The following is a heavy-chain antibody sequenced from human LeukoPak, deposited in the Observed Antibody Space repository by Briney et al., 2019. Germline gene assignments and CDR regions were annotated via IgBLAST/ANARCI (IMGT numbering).Heavy chain of an antibody. V-gene: IGHV1-46*01. Sequence: ASVKVSCKASGYTFTSYYIHWVRQAPAQGLEWMGLINPTGGSTGYAQKFQGRVTMTRDMSTSTDYMELSSLRSEDTAVYFCARYSRGSCDGGNCDSYFFDYCGQATLVTVSS. D-gene: IGHD2-21*01. CDR1: GYTFTSYY. CDR2: INPTGGST. J-gene: IGHJ4*02. CDR3: ARYSRGSCDGGNCDSYFFDY.